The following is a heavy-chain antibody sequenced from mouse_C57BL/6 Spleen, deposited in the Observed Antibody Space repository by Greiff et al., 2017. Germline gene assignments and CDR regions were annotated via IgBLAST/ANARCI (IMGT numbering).Heavy chain of an antibody. V-gene: IGHV1-54*01. Sequence: QVQLQQSGAELVRPGTSVKVSCKASGYAFTNYLIEWVKQRPGQGLEWIGVINPGSGGTNYNEKFKGKATLTADKSSSTAYMQLSSLTSEDSAVYFCARGEGTWFAYWGQGTLVTVSA. CDR1: GYAFTNYL. J-gene: IGHJ3*01. CDR2: INPGSGGT. CDR3: ARGEGTWFAY.